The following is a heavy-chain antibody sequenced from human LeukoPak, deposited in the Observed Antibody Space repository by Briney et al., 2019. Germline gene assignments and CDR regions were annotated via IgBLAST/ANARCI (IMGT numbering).Heavy chain of an antibody. CDR2: IYYSGST. D-gene: IGHD4-17*01. CDR3: ARDLTDYGDYARV. Sequence: SQTLSLTCTVSGGSISSGDYYWSWIRQPPGKGLEWIGYIYYSGSTYYNPSLKSRVTISVDTSKNQFSLKLSSVTAAGTAVYYCARDLTDYGDYARVWGQGTLVTVSS. J-gene: IGHJ4*02. CDR1: GGSISSGDYY. V-gene: IGHV4-30-4*01.